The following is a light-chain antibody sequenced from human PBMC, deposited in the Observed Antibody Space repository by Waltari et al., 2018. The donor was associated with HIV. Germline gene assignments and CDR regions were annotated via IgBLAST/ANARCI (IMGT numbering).Light chain of an antibody. CDR1: ERLGNS. J-gene: IGKJ1*01. Sequence: DIQMTQSPRSLSASVGDRVTISCWASERLGNSLAWYQQKPREDPKLLIYQASTLESGVPSRFSGSGSGTEFTLAISSLQPDDFATYYCQQYHTYSTFGQGTRVDVK. V-gene: IGKV1-5*03. CDR2: QAS. CDR3: QQYHTYST.